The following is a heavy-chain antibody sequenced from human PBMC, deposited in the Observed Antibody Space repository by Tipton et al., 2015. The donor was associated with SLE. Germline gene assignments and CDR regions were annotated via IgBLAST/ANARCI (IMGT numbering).Heavy chain of an antibody. J-gene: IGHJ4*02. CDR2: IYTSGST. CDR3: AREGGAVAGFDY. CDR1: GGSFSGYY. Sequence: GLVKPSETLSLTCAVYGGSFSGYYWSWIRQPPGKGLEWIGYIYTSGSTNYNPSLKSRVTISVDTSKNQFSLKLSSVTAADTAVYYCAREGGAVAGFDYWGQGTLVTVSS. V-gene: IGHV4-59*01. D-gene: IGHD6-19*01.